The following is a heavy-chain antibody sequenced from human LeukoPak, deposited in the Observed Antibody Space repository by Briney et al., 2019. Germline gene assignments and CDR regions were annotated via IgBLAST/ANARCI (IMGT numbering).Heavy chain of an antibody. D-gene: IGHD1-26*01. CDR3: AKTPPRSLYSGSYTFDY. CDR1: GFTFSSYA. CDR2: ISGSGGST. Sequence: GGSLRLSCAASGFTFSSYAMSWVRQAPGKGLEWVSAISGSGGSTYYADSVKDGFTISRDNSKNTLYLQMNSLRAEDTAVYYCAKTPPRSLYSGSYTFDYWGQGTLDTVSS. J-gene: IGHJ4*02. V-gene: IGHV3-23*01.